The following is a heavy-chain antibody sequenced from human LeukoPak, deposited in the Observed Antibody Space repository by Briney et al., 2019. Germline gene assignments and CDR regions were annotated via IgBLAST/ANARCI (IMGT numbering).Heavy chain of an antibody. J-gene: IGHJ4*02. CDR3: ARFYCGGDCYSGYFNY. Sequence: SETLSLTCTVSDGSISSISYYWGWIRQPPGKGLEWIGYIYYSGSTYYNPSLKSRVTISVDTSKNQFSLKLSSVTAADTAVYYCARFYCGGDCYSGYFNYWGQGTLVTVSS. CDR1: DGSISSISYY. V-gene: IGHV4-39*01. CDR2: IYYSGST. D-gene: IGHD2-21*02.